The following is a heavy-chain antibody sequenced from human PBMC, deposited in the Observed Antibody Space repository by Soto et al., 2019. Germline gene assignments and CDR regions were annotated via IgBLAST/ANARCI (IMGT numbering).Heavy chain of an antibody. CDR2: VSAYNGNT. D-gene: IGHD6-19*01. Sequence: SVKVSCKASGYIFTSYGISCVRQAPVQGLEWMGWVSAYNGNTNYAQKFQGRVTMTADTSTNTAYMEVRSLRSDDTAVYYCERVVKVASTGPEYLQHWGQGTLVTVSS. CDR3: ERVVKVASTGPEYLQH. J-gene: IGHJ1*01. CDR1: GYIFTSYG. V-gene: IGHV1-18*01.